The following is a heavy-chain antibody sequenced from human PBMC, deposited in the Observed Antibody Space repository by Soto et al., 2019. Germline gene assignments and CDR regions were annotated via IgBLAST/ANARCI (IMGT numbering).Heavy chain of an antibody. Sequence: ASVKVSCKASGYTFTGYYMHWVRQAPGQGLEWMGWINPNSGGTNYAQKFQGWVTMTRDTSISTAYMELSRLRSDDTAVYYCAREKGYDFWSGSQQTPIFDYWGQGTLVTVSS. CDR2: INPNSGGT. D-gene: IGHD3-3*01. V-gene: IGHV1-2*04. CDR1: GYTFTGYY. CDR3: AREKGYDFWSGSQQTPIFDY. J-gene: IGHJ4*02.